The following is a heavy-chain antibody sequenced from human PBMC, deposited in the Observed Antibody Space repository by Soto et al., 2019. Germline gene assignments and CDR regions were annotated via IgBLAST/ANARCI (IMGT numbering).Heavy chain of an antibody. D-gene: IGHD3-22*01. CDR2: IYWDDDK. CDR1: GFSLSTSGVG. J-gene: IGHJ4*02. Sequence: QITLKESGPTLVKPTQTLTLTCTFSGFSLSTSGVGVGWIRQPPGKALEWLALIYWDDDKRYSPSLKSRLTSPXATDNXXVVLTMTNMDPVDTATYYCAHVYYYDSSLPGPPDSWGQGTLVTVSS. CDR3: AHVYYYDSSLPGPPDS. V-gene: IGHV2-5*02.